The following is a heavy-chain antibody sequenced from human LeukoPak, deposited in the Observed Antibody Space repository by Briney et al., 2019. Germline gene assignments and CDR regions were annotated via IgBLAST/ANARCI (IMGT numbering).Heavy chain of an antibody. CDR1: GFTVSSNY. J-gene: IGHJ6*02. CDR2: IYSGGST. V-gene: IGHV3-66*01. Sequence: GGSLRLSCAASGFTVSSNYMSWVRQAPGKGLEWVSVIYSGGSTYYADSVKGRFTISRDNSKNTLYLQMNSLRAEDTAVYYCAREKRPYYYYGMDVWGQGTTVTVSS. CDR3: AREKRPYYYYGMDV.